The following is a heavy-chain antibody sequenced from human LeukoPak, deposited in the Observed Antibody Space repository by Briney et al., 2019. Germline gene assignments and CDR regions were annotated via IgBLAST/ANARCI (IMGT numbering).Heavy chain of an antibody. D-gene: IGHD6-13*01. CDR1: GFTFSSYA. J-gene: IGHJ6*02. CDR3: AKVGAAAGFDYYGMDV. Sequence: GGSLRLSCAASGFTFSSYATSWVRQAPGKGLEWVSAISGSGGSTYYADSVKGRFTISRDNSKNTLYLQMNSLRAEDTAVYYCAKVGAAAGFDYYGMDVWGQGTTVTVSS. CDR2: ISGSGGST. V-gene: IGHV3-23*01.